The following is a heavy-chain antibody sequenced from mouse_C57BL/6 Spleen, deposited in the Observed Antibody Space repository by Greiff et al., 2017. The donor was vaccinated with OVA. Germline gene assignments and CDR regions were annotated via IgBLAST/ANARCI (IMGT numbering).Heavy chain of an antibody. Sequence: VQLQQSGPELVKPGASVKISCKASGYSFTGYYMNWVKQSPEKSLEWIGEINPSTGGTTYNQKFKAKATLTVDKSSSTAYMQLKSLTSEDSAVYYCARGGATVVATDYWGQGTSVTVSS. CDR3: ARGGATVVATDY. CDR1: GYSFTGYY. D-gene: IGHD1-1*01. V-gene: IGHV1-42*01. CDR2: INPSTGGT. J-gene: IGHJ4*01.